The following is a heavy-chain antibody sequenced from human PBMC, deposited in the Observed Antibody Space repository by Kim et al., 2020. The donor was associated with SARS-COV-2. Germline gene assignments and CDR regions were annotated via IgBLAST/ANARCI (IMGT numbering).Heavy chain of an antibody. Sequence: GGSLRLSCAASGFTFSSYGMHWVRQAPGKGLEWVAVISYDGSNKYYADSVKGRFTISRDNSKNTLYLQMNSLRAEDTAVYYCAKAPRYYDILTGYLVGQESYDDYGMDVWGQGTTVTVSS. V-gene: IGHV3-30*18. J-gene: IGHJ6*02. CDR2: ISYDGSNK. CDR1: GFTFSSYG. CDR3: AKAPRYYDILTGYLVGQESYDDYGMDV. D-gene: IGHD3-9*01.